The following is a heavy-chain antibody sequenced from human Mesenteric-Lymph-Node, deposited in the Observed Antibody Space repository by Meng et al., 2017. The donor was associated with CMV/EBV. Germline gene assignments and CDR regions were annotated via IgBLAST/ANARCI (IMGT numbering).Heavy chain of an antibody. J-gene: IGHJ6*02. CDR1: GGSISSYY. CDR2: IYYSGST. CDR3: ARGGSYYDYYLGMDV. V-gene: IGHV4-59*01. D-gene: IGHD1-26*01. Sequence: SETLSLTCTVSGGSISSYYWSWIRQSPGKGLEWIGYIYYSGSTNYNPSLKSRVTISVDTSKNQFSLKLSSATAADTAVYYCARGGSYYDYYLGMDVWGQGTTVTVSS.